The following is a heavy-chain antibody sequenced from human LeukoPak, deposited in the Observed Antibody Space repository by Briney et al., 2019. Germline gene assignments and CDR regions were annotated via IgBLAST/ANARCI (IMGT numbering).Heavy chain of an antibody. D-gene: IGHD2-2*01. CDR2: ISDGGAAT. Sequence: GGSLSLSCVASGFTFSSYAISWVRQAPGKGLEWVSTISDGGAATYYAGSVKGRFTISRDNSKNTLSLQMNSLRAQDTAVYYCAKALNVLVPSTSRWFDPWGQGTLVTVSS. CDR3: AKALNVLVPSTSRWFDP. V-gene: IGHV3-23*01. J-gene: IGHJ5*02. CDR1: GFTFSSYA.